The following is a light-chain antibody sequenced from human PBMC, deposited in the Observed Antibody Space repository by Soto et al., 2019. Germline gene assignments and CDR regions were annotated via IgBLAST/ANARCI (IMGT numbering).Light chain of an antibody. CDR3: NSYAGRNNYV. CDR1: RSDVGGYKY. Sequence: QSVLTQPPSASGSPGQSVTISCTGTRSDVGGYKYVSWYQQHPGKAPKLMIYEVSKRPSGVPDRFSGSKSGNTASLTVSGLQAEDEADYYCNSYAGRNNYVFGTGTQLTVL. CDR2: EVS. J-gene: IGLJ1*01. V-gene: IGLV2-8*01.